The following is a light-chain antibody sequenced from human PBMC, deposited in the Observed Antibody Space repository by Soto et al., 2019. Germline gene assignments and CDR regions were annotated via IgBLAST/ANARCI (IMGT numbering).Light chain of an antibody. V-gene: IGKV4-1*01. CDR3: QQYYSTPRT. Sequence: DIVMTQSPDSLAVSLGERATINCKSSQSGLYSSNNKNYLAWYQQKLGQPPKLLIYWASTRESGVPDRFSGSGSGRDFSLTISSLQAEDVAVYYCQQYYSTPRTFGQGTKVEIK. J-gene: IGKJ1*01. CDR2: WAS. CDR1: QSGLYSSNNKNY.